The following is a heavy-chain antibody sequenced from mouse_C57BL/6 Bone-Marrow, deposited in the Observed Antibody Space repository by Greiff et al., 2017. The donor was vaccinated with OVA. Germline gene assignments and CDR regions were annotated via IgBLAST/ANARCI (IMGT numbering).Heavy chain of an antibody. V-gene: IGHV1-59*01. D-gene: IGHD4-1*01. CDR1: GYTFTSYW. CDR2: IDPSDSYT. Sequence: QVQLQQPGAELVRPGTSVKLSCKASGYTFTSYWMHWVKQRPGQGLEWIGVIDPSDSYTNYNQKFKGKATLTVDTSSSTAYMQLSSLTSEDSAVYYCARGGGTLIDYWGQGTSVTVS. CDR3: ARGGGTLIDY. J-gene: IGHJ4*01.